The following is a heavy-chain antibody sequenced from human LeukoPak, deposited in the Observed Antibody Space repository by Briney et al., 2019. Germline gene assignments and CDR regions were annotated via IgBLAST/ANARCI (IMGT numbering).Heavy chain of an antibody. Sequence: PSETLSLTCTVSGGSISRYYWSWIRQPLGKGLEWIGYIYYSGSTNYNPSLKSRVTISVDTSKNQFSLKLSSVTAADTAVYYCARSQTMVRGVRGAFDIWGQGTMVTVSS. D-gene: IGHD3-10*01. CDR3: ARSQTMVRGVRGAFDI. CDR1: GGSISRYY. J-gene: IGHJ3*02. V-gene: IGHV4-59*01. CDR2: IYYSGST.